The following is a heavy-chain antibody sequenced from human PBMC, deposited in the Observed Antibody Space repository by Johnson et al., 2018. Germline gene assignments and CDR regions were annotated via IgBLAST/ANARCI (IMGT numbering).Heavy chain of an antibody. V-gene: IGHV3-7*01. CDR3: ARDYDESWGEDYYMYV. D-gene: IGHD3-3*01. J-gene: IGHJ6*03. CDR1: GFTFSSYW. Sequence: EVQLVESGGGLVQPGGSLRLSCAASGFTFSSYWMSWVRQAPGKGLEWVANIKQDGSEKYYVDSVKGRFTNSRDNAKNSLYLRMNSRRAEDTAGYYCARDYDESWGEDYYMYVGGKGATVTVS. CDR2: IKQDGSEK.